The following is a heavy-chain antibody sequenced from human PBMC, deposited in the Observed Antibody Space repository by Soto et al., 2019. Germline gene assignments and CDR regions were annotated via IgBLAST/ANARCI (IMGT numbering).Heavy chain of an antibody. CDR3: ARCGDVWSGYYMCEGRMAV. Sequence: EVQLLESGGGLVQPGGSLRLSCAASGFTFSSYAMSWVRQAPGKGLEWVSAINGSGGSTYYADSVKGRFTISRDNSKNPLYLHMNSLRAEDTAVYYCARCGDVWSGYYMCEGRMAVWGQGTTVTVFS. CDR2: INGSGGST. V-gene: IGHV3-23*01. J-gene: IGHJ6*02. D-gene: IGHD3-3*01. CDR1: GFTFSSYA.